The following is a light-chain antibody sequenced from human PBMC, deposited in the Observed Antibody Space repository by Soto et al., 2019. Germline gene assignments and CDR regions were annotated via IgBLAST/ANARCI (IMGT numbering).Light chain of an antibody. J-gene: IGKJ2*01. CDR1: QSISSY. CDR2: AAS. Sequence: IQMTQSPSSLSASVGDRVTITCRASQSISSYLNWYQQKPGKAPKLLFYAASSLQSGVPSRFSGSGSGTDFTLTISSLQPEDFATYYCQQSYSIFMYTFGQGTKVDIK. V-gene: IGKV1-39*01. CDR3: QQSYSIFMYT.